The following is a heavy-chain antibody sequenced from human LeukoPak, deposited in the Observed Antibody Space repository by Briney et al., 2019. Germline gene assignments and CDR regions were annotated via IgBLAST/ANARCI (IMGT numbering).Heavy chain of an antibody. CDR1: GFTSSDNW. CDR2: ISSDGRST. CDR3: ASQLGGNVY. Sequence: GGSLRLSCAASGFTSSDNWMHWVRQAPGKGLVWVSVISSDGRSTIYADSVKGRFTISRDNAKDTLYLQMDSLRAEDTAVYFCASQLGGNVYWGQGTLVTVPS. J-gene: IGHJ4*02. V-gene: IGHV3-74*01. D-gene: IGHD3-16*01.